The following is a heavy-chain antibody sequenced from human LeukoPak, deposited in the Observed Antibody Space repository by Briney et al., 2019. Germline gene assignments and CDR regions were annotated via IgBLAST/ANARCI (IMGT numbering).Heavy chain of an antibody. CDR2: INTNTGNP. D-gene: IGHD3-22*01. V-gene: IGHV7-4-1*02. Sequence: ASAKVSCKASGYTFTSYAMNWVRQAPGQGLEWMGWINTNTGNPTYAQGFTGRFVFSLDTSVSTAYLQISSLKAEDTAVYYCARYYDSSGYPTWYFDLWGRGTLVTVSS. CDR3: ARYYDSSGYPTWYFDL. J-gene: IGHJ2*01. CDR1: GYTFTSYA.